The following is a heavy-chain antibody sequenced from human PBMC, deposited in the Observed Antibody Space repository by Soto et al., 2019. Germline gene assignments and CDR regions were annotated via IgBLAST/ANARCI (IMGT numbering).Heavy chain of an antibody. CDR3: ATTVDTASVYYYYGMDV. Sequence: ASVKVSCKASGYTFTSYYMHWVRQAPGQGLEWMGIINPSGGSTSYAQKFQGRVTMTEDTSTDTAYMELSSLRSEDTAVYYCATTVDTASVYYYYGMDVWGQGTTVTVSS. J-gene: IGHJ6*02. V-gene: IGHV1-46*01. D-gene: IGHD5-18*01. CDR1: GYTFTSYY. CDR2: INPSGGST.